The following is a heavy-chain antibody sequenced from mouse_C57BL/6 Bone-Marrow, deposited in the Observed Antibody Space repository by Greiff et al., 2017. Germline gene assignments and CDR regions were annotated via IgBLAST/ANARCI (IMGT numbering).Heavy chain of an antibody. D-gene: IGHD1-1*02. CDR1: GYAFTNSL. CDR3: AREGPPGWYCDY. CDR2: INPGSGGT. J-gene: IGHJ2*01. Sequence: QVQLKQSGAELVRPGTSVKVSCKASGYAFTNSLIEWVKQRPGQGLEWIGVINPGSGGTTYNEKFKGKATLTADKSSSTAYMQLSSLTSEDSAVYFCAREGPPGWYCDYWGQGTTLTVSS. V-gene: IGHV1-54*01.